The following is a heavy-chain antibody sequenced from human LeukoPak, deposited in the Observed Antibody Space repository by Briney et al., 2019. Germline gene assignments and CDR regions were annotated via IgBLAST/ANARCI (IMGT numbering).Heavy chain of an antibody. CDR3: ASFGEAANDAFDI. CDR1: GLTFGSYG. CDR2: IWYDGSNK. D-gene: IGHD2-15*01. Sequence: RGRSLRRTCDATGLTFGSYGMHWVRQAPGKGLEWVAVIWYDGSNKYYADSVKGRFTISRDNSKNTLYLQMNSLRAEDTAVYYCASFGEAANDAFDIWGQGTMVTVSS. V-gene: IGHV3-33*01. J-gene: IGHJ3*02.